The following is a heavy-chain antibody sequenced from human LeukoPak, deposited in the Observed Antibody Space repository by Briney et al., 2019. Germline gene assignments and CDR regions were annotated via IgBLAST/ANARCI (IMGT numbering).Heavy chain of an antibody. CDR1: GGSISSGVYY. Sequence: SETLSLTCAVSGGSISSGVYYWSWIRQPPGKGLDWIGYTSYSGSTYYNPSLKSRVIISVDTSKNQFSLKLSSVTAADTAVYYCARINWSGYYTASFDYWGQGTLVTVSS. V-gene: IGHV4-30-4*08. CDR2: TSYSGST. D-gene: IGHD3-3*01. J-gene: IGHJ4*02. CDR3: ARINWSGYYTASFDY.